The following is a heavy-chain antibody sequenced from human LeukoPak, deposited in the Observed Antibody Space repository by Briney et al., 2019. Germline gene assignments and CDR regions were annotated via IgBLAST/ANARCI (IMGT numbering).Heavy chain of an antibody. CDR1: GNYW. Sequence: GGSLRLSCAASGNYWMHWVHQAPGKGLVWVSHINSDGSWTSYADSVKGRFTISKDNAKNTVYLQMNNLRAEDTAVYYCVSFYETYWGRGTLVTVSS. J-gene: IGHJ4*02. CDR2: INSDGSWT. D-gene: IGHD2-2*01. V-gene: IGHV3-74*01. CDR3: VSFYETY.